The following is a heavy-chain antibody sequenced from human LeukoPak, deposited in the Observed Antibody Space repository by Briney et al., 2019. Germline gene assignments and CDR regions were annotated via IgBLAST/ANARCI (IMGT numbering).Heavy chain of an antibody. CDR1: GYTFTSYD. J-gene: IGHJ6*02. CDR3: ATLTPGIAAAGTDIGYYYGMDV. Sequence: GASVKVSCKASGYTFTSYDINWVRQATGQGLEWMGWMNPNSGNTGYAQKFQGRVTMTRNTSISTAYVELSSLRSEDTAVYYCATLTPGIAAAGTDIGYYYGMDVWGQGTTVTVSS. V-gene: IGHV1-8*01. D-gene: IGHD6-13*01. CDR2: MNPNSGNT.